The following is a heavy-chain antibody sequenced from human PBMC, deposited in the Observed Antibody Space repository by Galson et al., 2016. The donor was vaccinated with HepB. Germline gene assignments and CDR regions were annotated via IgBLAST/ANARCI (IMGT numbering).Heavy chain of an antibody. J-gene: IGHJ6*02. V-gene: IGHV3-11*01. CDR3: ARMSNFWSGYYIGYYGMDV. D-gene: IGHD3-3*01. CDR2: ISSSGSTI. Sequence: SLRLSCAASGFTFSDYYMSWIRQAPGQGLEWVSYISSSGSTIYYADSVKGRFTISRDNAKNSLYLQMNSLRAEDTAVYYCARMSNFWSGYYIGYYGMDVWGQGTTVTVSS. CDR1: GFTFSDYY.